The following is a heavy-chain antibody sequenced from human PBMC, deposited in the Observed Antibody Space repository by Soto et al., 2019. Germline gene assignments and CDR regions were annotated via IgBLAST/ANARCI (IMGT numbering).Heavy chain of an antibody. V-gene: IGHV3-15*01. D-gene: IGHD6-19*01. CDR3: TTVQGGGYSSGWREVTPPLIYYGMDV. CDR1: GVTFSNAW. J-gene: IGHJ6*02. Sequence: EVQLVESGGGLVKPGGALRLSCAASGVTFSNAWMSWVRQAPGKGLEWVGRIKSKTDGGTADYAAPVKGRFTISRDDSKNPLYLQMNSLKTEDTAVYYCTTVQGGGYSSGWREVTPPLIYYGMDVWGQGTTVTVSS. CDR2: IKSKTDGGTA.